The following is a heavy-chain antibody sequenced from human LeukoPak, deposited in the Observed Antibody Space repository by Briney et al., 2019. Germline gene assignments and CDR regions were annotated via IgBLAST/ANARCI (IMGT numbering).Heavy chain of an antibody. Sequence: GGSLRLTCAASGINVSSNYMTWIRQAPGKGLEWVSLIYGGDAAYYAESVRGRFMISRDNLKNTLFLQMNSLRVEDTAVYYCVTSTGQQFIPYDYWGQGTHVTVSS. V-gene: IGHV3-66*02. D-gene: IGHD6-13*01. CDR1: GINVSSNY. CDR3: VTSTGQQFIPYDY. CDR2: IYGGDAA. J-gene: IGHJ4*02.